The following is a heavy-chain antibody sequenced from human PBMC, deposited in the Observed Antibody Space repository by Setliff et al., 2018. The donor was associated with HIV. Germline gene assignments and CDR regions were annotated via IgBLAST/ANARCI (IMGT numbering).Heavy chain of an antibody. CDR1: GFTFTSYV. CDR3: ARDQSGRGYYYYGRDV. V-gene: IGHV1-3*01. J-gene: IGHJ6*02. CDR2: IKVGNGNT. D-gene: IGHD1-26*01. Sequence: ASVKVSCKASGFTFTSYVVHWVRQAPGQRPEWMGSIKVGNGNTKYSQNFQDRVTITRDTSARTVYMELNSLRSEDTAVYYCARDQSGRGYYYYGRDVWGQGTTVTV.